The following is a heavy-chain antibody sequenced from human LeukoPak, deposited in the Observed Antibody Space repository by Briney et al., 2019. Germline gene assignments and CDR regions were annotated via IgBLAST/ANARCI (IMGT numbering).Heavy chain of an antibody. CDR2: INHSGST. CDR1: GGSFSGYY. D-gene: IGHD2-15*01. V-gene: IGHV4-34*01. J-gene: IGHJ5*02. CDR3: ARGNRADIVVVVAANRRFDP. Sequence: SETLSLTCAVYGGSFSGYYWSWIRQPPGKGLEWIGEINHSGSTNYNPSLKSRVTISVDTSKDQFSLKLSSVTAADTAVYYCARGNRADIVVVVAANRRFDPWGQGTLVTVSS.